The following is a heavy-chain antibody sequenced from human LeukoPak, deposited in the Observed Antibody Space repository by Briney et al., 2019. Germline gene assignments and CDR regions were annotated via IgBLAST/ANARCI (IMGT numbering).Heavy chain of an antibody. CDR3: ARVYSSGWSFDY. CDR1: GGSISSYY. J-gene: IGHJ4*02. D-gene: IGHD6-19*01. CDR2: IYYSGST. Sequence: SETLSLTCTVSGGSISSYYWSWIRQPPGKGLEWIGYIYYSGSTNYNPSLKSRVTISVDTSKNQFSLKLSSVTAADTAVYYCARVYSSGWSFDYWGQGTLVTVSS. V-gene: IGHV4-59*01.